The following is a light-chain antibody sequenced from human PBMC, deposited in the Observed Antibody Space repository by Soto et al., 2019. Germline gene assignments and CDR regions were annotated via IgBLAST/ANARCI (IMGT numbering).Light chain of an antibody. CDR2: SAS. J-gene: IGKJ2*01. Sequence: EVVMTQSPATLSVFPGERVTLSCRASHSVSTSLAWYQQKPGQAPRLLIYSASTSATDIPARFSGSGSGTEFTLTINSLESEDFAVYYCQQYIHGYTFGQGTKVDIK. V-gene: IGKV3-15*01. CDR3: QQYIHGYT. CDR1: HSVSTS.